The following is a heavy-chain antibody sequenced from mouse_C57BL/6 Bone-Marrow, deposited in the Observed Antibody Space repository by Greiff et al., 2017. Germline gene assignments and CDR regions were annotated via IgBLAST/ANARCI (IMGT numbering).Heavy chain of an antibody. CDR3: ARSYTFAY. CDR1: GFTFTDYY. Sequence: EVKLMESGGGLVQPGGSLSLSCAASGFTFTDYYMSWVRQPPGKALEWLGFIRNKANGYTTEYSASVKGRFTISRDNSQSILYLQMNALRAEDSATYYCARSYTFAYWGQGTLVTVSS. V-gene: IGHV7-3*01. J-gene: IGHJ3*01. CDR2: IRNKANGYTT. D-gene: IGHD1-1*01.